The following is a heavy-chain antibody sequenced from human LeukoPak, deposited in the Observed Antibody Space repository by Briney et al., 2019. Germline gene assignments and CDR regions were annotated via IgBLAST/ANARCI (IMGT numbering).Heavy chain of an antibody. D-gene: IGHD4-17*01. V-gene: IGHV1-18*01. CDR1: GGTFSSYA. Sequence: ASVKVSCKASGGTFSSYAISWVRQAPGQRLEWMGWISAYNGNTNYAQKLQGRVTMTTDTSTSTAYMELRSLRSDDTAVYYCARDRPDYGDYLYVIDYWGQGTLVTVSS. CDR3: ARDRPDYGDYLYVIDY. J-gene: IGHJ4*02. CDR2: ISAYNGNT.